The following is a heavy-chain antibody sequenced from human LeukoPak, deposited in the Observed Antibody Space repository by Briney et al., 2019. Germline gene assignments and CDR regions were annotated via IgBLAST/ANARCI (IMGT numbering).Heavy chain of an antibody. CDR1: GFTFSSDA. J-gene: IGHJ4*02. V-gene: IGHV3-30*04. Sequence: PGRSLRLSCAASGFTFSSDAMHWVRQAPGKGLEWVAAISYDGSNKNYADSVKGRFTISRDNSKNTLYLQMNSLKTEDTAVYYCTQGSFGYWGQGTLVTVSS. CDR2: ISYDGSNK. CDR3: TQGSFGY.